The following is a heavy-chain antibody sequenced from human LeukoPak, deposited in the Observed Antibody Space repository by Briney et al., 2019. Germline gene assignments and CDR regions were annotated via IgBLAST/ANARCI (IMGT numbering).Heavy chain of an antibody. CDR2: IYYSGST. D-gene: IGHD2-8*01. V-gene: IGHV4-59*01. Sequence: SETLSLTCTVSGGSISSYYWSWIRQPPGKGLGWIAYIYYSGSTNYNPSLKSRVTISIDTSKNQFSLKLNSVTAADTAVYYCARGLIRQSAFDIWGQGTMVTVSS. CDR3: ARGLIRQSAFDI. J-gene: IGHJ3*02. CDR1: GGSISSYY.